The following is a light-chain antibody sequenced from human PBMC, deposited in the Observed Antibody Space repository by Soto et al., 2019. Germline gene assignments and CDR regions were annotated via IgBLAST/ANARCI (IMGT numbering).Light chain of an antibody. CDR1: QSVRSN. CDR3: QEYKNWPSIT. V-gene: IGKV3-15*01. CDR2: GAS. J-gene: IGKJ5*01. Sequence: IMMKKSPATLSVSNGERATLSCRASQSVRSNLAWYQQKPGQAPRLLIYGASTRATGIPARFSGSGSGTDFTLAISSLQSEDFAVYYCQEYKNWPSITFGQGTRLENK.